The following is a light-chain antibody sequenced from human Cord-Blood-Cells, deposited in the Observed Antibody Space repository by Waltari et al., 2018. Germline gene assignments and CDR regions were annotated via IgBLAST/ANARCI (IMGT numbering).Light chain of an antibody. J-gene: IGKJ4*01. CDR1: QSVSSSY. Sequence: EIVMTQSPATLSLSPGERATLSCRASQSVSSSYLSWYQQKPGQAPRLLFYVASTRATGIPARFSGSGSGTDFTLTISSLQPEDFAVYYCQQDYNLPLTFGGGTKVEIK. CDR2: VAS. V-gene: IGKV3D-7*01. CDR3: QQDYNLPLT.